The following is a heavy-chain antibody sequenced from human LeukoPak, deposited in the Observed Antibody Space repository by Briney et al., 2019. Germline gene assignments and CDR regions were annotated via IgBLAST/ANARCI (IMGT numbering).Heavy chain of an antibody. CDR2: IYYSGST. V-gene: IGHV4-59*01. CDR3: ARVVTKEAFDI. Sequence: PSETLSLTCTVPGGSISSYNWGLIRQPPQKGLEWIGYIYYSGSTNYNPSIKSRVTITVDTSKTQFSLKLSSVAAADTAVYYCARVVTKEAFDIWGQGTMVTVSS. CDR1: GGSISSYN. D-gene: IGHD2-21*02. J-gene: IGHJ3*02.